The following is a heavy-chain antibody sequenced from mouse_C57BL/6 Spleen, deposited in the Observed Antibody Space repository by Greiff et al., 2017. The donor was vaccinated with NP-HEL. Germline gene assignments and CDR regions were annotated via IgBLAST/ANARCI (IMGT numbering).Heavy chain of an antibody. D-gene: IGHD2-3*01. CDR1: GFTFSDFY. V-gene: IGHV7-1*01. CDR3: ARDALIYDSYYWYLDV. J-gene: IGHJ1*03. Sequence: EVMLVESGGGLVQSGRSLRLSCATSGFTFSDFYMEWVRQAPGKGLEWIAASRNKANDYTTEYSASVKGRFIVSRDTSQSILYLQMNALRAEDTAIYYCARDALIYDSYYWYLDVWGTGTTVTVAS. CDR2: SRNKANDYTT.